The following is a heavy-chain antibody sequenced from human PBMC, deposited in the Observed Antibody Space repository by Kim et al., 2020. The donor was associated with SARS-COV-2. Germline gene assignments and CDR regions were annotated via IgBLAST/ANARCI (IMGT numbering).Heavy chain of an antibody. CDR1: GFAFSSFN. CDR3: SSEDCSDSTCYY. V-gene: IGHV3-21*01. J-gene: IGHJ4*01. D-gene: IGHD3-22*01. Sequence: GGSLRLSCAASGFAFSSFNMNWVRQAPGKGLEWVSAISTGSYRFYSDAVKGRFIISRENAQNLLYLLKKSRRAEETAIYYCSSEDCSDSTCYYW. CDR2: ISTGSYR.